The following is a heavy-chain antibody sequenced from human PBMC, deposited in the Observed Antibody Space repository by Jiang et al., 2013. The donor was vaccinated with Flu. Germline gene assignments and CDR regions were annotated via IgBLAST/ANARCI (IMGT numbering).Heavy chain of an antibody. CDR3: ARLGAGGTADS. D-gene: IGHD3-16*01. J-gene: IGHJ4*02. CDR1: GESVSSNSAT. Sequence: SQTLSLTCAISGESVSSNSATWYWIRQSPSRGLEWLGRTYYRSKWFNDYAVSLKSRITISPDTSKNQVSLQLNSLTPEDTAVYYCARLGAGGTADSWGQGTLVTVSS. V-gene: IGHV6-1*01. CDR2: TYYRSKWFN.